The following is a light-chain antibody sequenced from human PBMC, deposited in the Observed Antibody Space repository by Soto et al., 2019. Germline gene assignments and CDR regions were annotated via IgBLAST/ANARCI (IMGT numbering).Light chain of an antibody. CDR1: SSDVGSYNL. V-gene: IGLV2-23*02. CDR3: CSYAGSSTFVDGV. CDR2: EVS. Sequence: QSALTQPASVSGSPGQSITISCTGTSSDVGSYNLVSWYQQHPGKAPKLMIYEVSKRPSGVSNRFSGSKSGNTASLTISGLQAEDEADYYCCSYAGSSTFVDGVFGGGTKLTVL. J-gene: IGLJ3*02.